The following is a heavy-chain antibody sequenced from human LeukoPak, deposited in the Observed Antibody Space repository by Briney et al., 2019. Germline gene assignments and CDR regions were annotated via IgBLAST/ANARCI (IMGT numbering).Heavy chain of an antibody. V-gene: IGHV4-59*01. CDR3: ARSGYGDY. CDR1: GGSISSYY. D-gene: IGHD5-18*01. Sequence: SETLSLTCTVSGGSISSYYWNWIRQPPGKGLEWIGYIYYTGYTNYNPSLKSRVTISVGTSKKQFSLKLNSVTAADTAVYYCARSGYGDYWGQGTLVTVSS. J-gene: IGHJ4*02. CDR2: IYYTGYT.